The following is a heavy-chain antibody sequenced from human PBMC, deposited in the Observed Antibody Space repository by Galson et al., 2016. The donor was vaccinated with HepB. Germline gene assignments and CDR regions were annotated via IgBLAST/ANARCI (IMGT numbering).Heavy chain of an antibody. V-gene: IGHV3-30*18. D-gene: IGHD2-21*01. CDR1: GFTFSSYG. Sequence: SLRLSCAASGFTFSSYGMHWVRQAPGKGLEWVAVISYDGSNKYYADSVKGRFTISRDNSKNTLYLQMNSLRAEDTAVYYCAKDESEHIVVEAPDYWGQGTLVTVSS. CDR3: AKDESEHIVVEAPDY. CDR2: ISYDGSNK. J-gene: IGHJ4*02.